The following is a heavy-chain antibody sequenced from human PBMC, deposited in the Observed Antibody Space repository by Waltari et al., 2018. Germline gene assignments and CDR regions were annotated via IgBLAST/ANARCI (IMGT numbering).Heavy chain of an antibody. V-gene: IGHV3-73*02. CDR1: GFNFNMST. J-gene: IGHJ4*01. CDR2: IRSKINNDAT. D-gene: IGHD3-16*01. Sequence: EVHLVESGGGLVQPGGSLKISCAASGFNFNMSTIHWVRQAPGKGLEGIGSIRSKINNDATAYGASVKDRFSISRDDSRNTAFLEMNSLKTDDSAVYYCAKQKTGGANDFWGQGTLVTVST. CDR3: AKQKTGGANDF.